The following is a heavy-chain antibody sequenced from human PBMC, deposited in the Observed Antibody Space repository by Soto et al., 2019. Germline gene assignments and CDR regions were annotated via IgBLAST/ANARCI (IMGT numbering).Heavy chain of an antibody. V-gene: IGHV2-70*11. CDR1: GFPLSTSGMC. J-gene: IGHJ6*02. CDR3: ARDSVALYYYYYGMDV. CDR2: IDWDDDK. Sequence: SGPTLVNPTQTLTLTCTFSGFPLSTSGMCVSWIRRPPGKALEWLARIDWDDDKYYSTSLKTRLTISKDTSKNQVVLTMTNMDPVDTATYYCARDSVALYYYYYGMDVWGQGTTVTVSS. D-gene: IGHD2-21*01.